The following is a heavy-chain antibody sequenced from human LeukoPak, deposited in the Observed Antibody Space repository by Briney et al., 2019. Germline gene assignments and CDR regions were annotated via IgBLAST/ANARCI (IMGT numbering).Heavy chain of an antibody. CDR1: GFTFSDYY. CDR3: ARVRYNWNYGDY. J-gene: IGHJ4*02. V-gene: IGHV3-11*01. CDR2: ISSSGSTI. D-gene: IGHD1-7*01. Sequence: GGSLILSCAASGFTFSDYYMSWIRPAPGKGLEWVSYISSSGSTIYYADSVKGRFTISRDNAKNSLYLQMNSLRAEDTAVYYCARVRYNWNYGDYWGQGTLVTVSS.